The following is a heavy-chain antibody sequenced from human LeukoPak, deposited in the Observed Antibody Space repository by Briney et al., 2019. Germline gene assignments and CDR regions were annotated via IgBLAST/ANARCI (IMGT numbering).Heavy chain of an antibody. V-gene: IGHV3-33*01. CDR2: IWYDGSNK. J-gene: IGHJ5*02. Sequence: HSGGSLRLSCAASGFTFSSYGMHWVRQAPGKGLEWVAVIWYDGSNKYYADSVKGRFTISRDNSKNTLYLQMNSLSAEDTAVYYCARECGGDCSYNWFDPWGQGTLVTVSS. D-gene: IGHD2-21*02. CDR3: ARECGGDCSYNWFDP. CDR1: GFTFSSYG.